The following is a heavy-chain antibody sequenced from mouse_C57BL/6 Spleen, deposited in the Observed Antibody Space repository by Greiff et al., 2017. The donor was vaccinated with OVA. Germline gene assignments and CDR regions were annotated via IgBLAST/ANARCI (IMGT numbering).Heavy chain of an antibody. CDR1: GYTFTSYW. J-gene: IGHJ2*01. V-gene: IGHV1-59*01. CDR3: ARSDGYYLY. CDR2: IDPSDSYT. D-gene: IGHD2-3*01. Sequence: VQLQQPGAELVRPGTSVKLSCKASGYTFTSYWMHWVKQRPGQGLEWIGVIDPSDSYTNYNQKFKGKATLTVDTSSSTAYMQLSSLTSEDSAVYYCARSDGYYLYWGQGTTLTVSS.